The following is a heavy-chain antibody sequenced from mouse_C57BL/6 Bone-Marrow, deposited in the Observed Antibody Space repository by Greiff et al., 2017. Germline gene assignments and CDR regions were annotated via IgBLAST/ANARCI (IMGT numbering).Heavy chain of an antibody. CDR3: ARSVYDYDEGTWFAY. CDR1: GYTFTSYW. CDR2: IDPSDSYT. Sequence: VQLQQPGAELVKPGASVKLSCKASGYTFTSYWMQWVKQRPGQGLEWIGEIDPSDSYTNYNQKFKGKATLNVDTSSSAAYMQLSSLTSGDSAVYYCARSVYDYDEGTWFAYWGQGTLVTVSA. D-gene: IGHD2-4*01. V-gene: IGHV1-50*01. J-gene: IGHJ3*01.